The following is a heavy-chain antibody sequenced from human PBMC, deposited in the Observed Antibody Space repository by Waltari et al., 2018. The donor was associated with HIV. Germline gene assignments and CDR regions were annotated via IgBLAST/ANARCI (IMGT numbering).Heavy chain of an antibody. CDR1: GGSFTGHY. J-gene: IGHJ2*01. V-gene: IGHV4-34*02. CDR3: ARGPRPSTVTAPGWYFDL. D-gene: IGHD2-21*02. CDR2: MNDGGKS. Sequence: QVDLQQWGTGLLKPSETLSRTCAVYGGSFTGHYWSWIRETPGDGLQWIGEMNDGGKSNYNPTRKSRAVMTIDPSKKQFSLKLKSVTAADTGVYYCARGPRPSTVTAPGWYFDLWGRGTLVTVSS.